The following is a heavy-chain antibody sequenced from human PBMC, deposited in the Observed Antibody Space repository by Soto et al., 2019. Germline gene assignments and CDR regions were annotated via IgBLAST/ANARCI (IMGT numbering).Heavy chain of an antibody. Sequence: GGSLRLSCSASGFSFNNVWMSWVRQTPGKGLEWVGRIKSKADGGTADYAAPLKGRVTISRDDSTNTLDLQMNNLKTEDTGVYFCARILQYFGAPRAYFDLWGRGSLVTVSS. D-gene: IGHD3-10*01. CDR1: GFSFNNVW. CDR3: ARILQYFGAPRAYFDL. CDR2: IKSKADGGTA. J-gene: IGHJ2*01. V-gene: IGHV3-15*05.